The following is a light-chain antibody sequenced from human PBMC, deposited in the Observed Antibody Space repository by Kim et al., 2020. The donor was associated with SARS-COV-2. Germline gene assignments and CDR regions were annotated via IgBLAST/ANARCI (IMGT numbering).Light chain of an antibody. CDR3: QQFDDLPGT. V-gene: IGKV1-33*01. CDR2: DAS. Sequence: ASVGDRVIITCQASQDINNYLNWYQQKPGHAPKLLIHDASNLEAGVPSRFSGSGSGTHFTFTSSSLQPEDLATYYCQQFDDLPGTFGGGTKVDIK. CDR1: QDINNY. J-gene: IGKJ4*01.